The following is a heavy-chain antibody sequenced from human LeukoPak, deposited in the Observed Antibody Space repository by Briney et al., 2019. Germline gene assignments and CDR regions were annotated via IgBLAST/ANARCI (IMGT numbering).Heavy chain of an antibody. V-gene: IGHV3-48*02. CDR2: ISSSSTI. CDR3: ARGEYYYDSSGHRTGDFDY. Sequence: PGGSLRLSCAASGFTFSSYSMNWVRQAPGKGLEWVSYISSSSTIYYADSVKGRFTISRDNAKNSLYLQMNSLRDEDTAVYYCARGEYYYDSSGHRTGDFDYWGQGTLVTVSS. CDR1: GFTFSSYS. J-gene: IGHJ4*02. D-gene: IGHD3-22*01.